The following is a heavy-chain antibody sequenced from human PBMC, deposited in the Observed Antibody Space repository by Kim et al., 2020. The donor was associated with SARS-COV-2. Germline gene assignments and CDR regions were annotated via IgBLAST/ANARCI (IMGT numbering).Heavy chain of an antibody. CDR2: IRSKTHIYAT. J-gene: IGHJ3*02. CDR1: GFTFSASA. V-gene: IGHV3-73*01. D-gene: IGHD2-15*01. CDR3: AILRGGFSGGVDTFDI. Sequence: GGSLRLSCAASGFTFSASAMHWVRQASGKGLEWIGRIRSKTHIYATAYVVSVKGRFTISRDDSKKTAYLQMNGLKIEDTAVYYCAILRGGFSGGVDTFDIWGLGTMVTVSS.